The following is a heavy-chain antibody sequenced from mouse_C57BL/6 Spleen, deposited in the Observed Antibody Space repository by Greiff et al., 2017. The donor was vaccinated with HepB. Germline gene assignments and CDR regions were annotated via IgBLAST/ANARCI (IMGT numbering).Heavy chain of an antibody. J-gene: IGHJ1*03. V-gene: IGHV5-4*01. Sequence: EVQGVESGGGLVKPGGSLKLSCAASGFTFSSYAMSWVRQTPEKRLEWVATISDGGSYTYYPDNVKGRFTISRDNAKHNLYLHMSPLKSEDTAMYFCAREPGGSGYWYLDVWGTGTTVTVSS. CDR3: AREPGGSGYWYLDV. CDR1: GFTFSSYA. CDR2: ISDGGSYT.